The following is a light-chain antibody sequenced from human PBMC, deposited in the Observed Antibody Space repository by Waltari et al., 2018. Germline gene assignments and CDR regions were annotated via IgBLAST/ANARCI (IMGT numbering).Light chain of an antibody. CDR1: KSNIGSNY. CDR3: VAWDDSLNGPV. CDR2: RNN. V-gene: IGLV1-47*01. J-gene: IGLJ3*02. Sequence: QSVLTQPPSASGTPGQRVAISCSGGKSNIGSNYVNWYQQFPGTAPTLPIHRNNQRLAGVQDRLPGAKTEPSASLAISGLRSEDEAEYYCVAWDDSLNGPVFGGGTKLTVL.